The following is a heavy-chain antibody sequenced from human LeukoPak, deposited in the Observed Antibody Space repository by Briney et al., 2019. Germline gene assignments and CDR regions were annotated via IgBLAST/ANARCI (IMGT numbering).Heavy chain of an antibody. Sequence: TLSLTCTVSGGSISSNYWSWIRQPPGKALEWLALIYWNDDKRYSPSLKSRLTITKDTSKNQVVLTMTNMDPVDTATYYCAHTRSWFLHNWFDPWGQGTLVTVSS. CDR2: IYWNDDK. CDR1: GGSISSNYW. J-gene: IGHJ5*02. CDR3: AHTRSWFLHNWFDP. D-gene: IGHD6-13*01. V-gene: IGHV2-5*01.